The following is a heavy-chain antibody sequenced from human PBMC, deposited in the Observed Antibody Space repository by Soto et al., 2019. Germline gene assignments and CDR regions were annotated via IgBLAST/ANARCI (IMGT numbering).Heavy chain of an antibody. Sequence: GGSLRLSCAASGFTFSNYAMSWVRQAPGKGLEWVSAVSDRGETTYYADSVKGRFTISRDNSKNTLYMQMNSLRAEDTAVYYCAKSGRAWYYYFDCWGQGTLVTVSS. CDR1: GFTFSNYA. CDR3: AKSGRAWYYYFDC. D-gene: IGHD6-19*01. V-gene: IGHV3-23*01. J-gene: IGHJ4*02. CDR2: VSDRGETT.